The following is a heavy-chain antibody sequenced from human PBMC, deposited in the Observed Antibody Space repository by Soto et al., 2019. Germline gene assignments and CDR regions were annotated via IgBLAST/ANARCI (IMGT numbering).Heavy chain of an antibody. Sequence: QVQLVESGGGLVKPGGSLRLSCAASGFSFSDDYMSWIRQAPGKGLEWVSYISSNGNTKYYADSVKGRFIISRDNANNSLYLQMNSLRPEDTAVYYCAKDPRTRDFWSGSSDTYFSFYYMAFWGKGTTVNVSS. CDR3: AKDPRTRDFWSGSSDTYFSFYYMAF. J-gene: IGHJ6*03. D-gene: IGHD3-3*01. CDR1: GFSFSDDY. V-gene: IGHV3-11*01. CDR2: ISSNGNTK.